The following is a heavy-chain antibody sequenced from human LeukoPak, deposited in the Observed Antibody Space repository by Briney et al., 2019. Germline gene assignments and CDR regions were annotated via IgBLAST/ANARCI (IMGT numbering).Heavy chain of an antibody. CDR3: VRARGCSNCLLTDGFDS. Sequence: VASLNVSCKASGRLFSSYGIASVRQAPGEGLEWLGWISNFDGDTKVAENLQGRVTLTTDTSTSTAYMELRSLKSDDTAVYYCVRARGCSNCLLTDGFDSWGQGTKVTVSS. V-gene: IGHV1-18*01. CDR2: ISNFDGDT. J-gene: IGHJ3*01. CDR1: GRLFSSYG. D-gene: IGHD6-13*01.